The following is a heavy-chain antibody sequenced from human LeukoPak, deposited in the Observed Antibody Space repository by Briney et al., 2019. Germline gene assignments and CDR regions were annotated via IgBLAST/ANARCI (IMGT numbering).Heavy chain of an antibody. J-gene: IGHJ5*02. CDR1: GFTLYEYA. D-gene: IGHD1-7*01. CDR2: ICWTSVSI. Sequence: GRSLRLSCAASGFTLYEYAMHCVRQAPGKGLEWVSGICWTSVSIGYAAPVKGRFTISKDNAKTSLYLQLTSRRADDTALDYWAKDRFERTTPNNWFDPCGEGTLLTHSS. V-gene: IGHV3-9*01. CDR3: AKDRFERTTPNNWFDP.